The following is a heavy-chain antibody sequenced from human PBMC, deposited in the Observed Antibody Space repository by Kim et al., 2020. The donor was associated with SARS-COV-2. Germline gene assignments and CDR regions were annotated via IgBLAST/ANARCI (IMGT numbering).Heavy chain of an antibody. CDR2: ISYDGSNK. V-gene: IGHV3-30-3*01. CDR1: GFTFSSYA. CDR3: ARDKMDGSDIYYYYGMDV. Sequence: GGSLRLSCAASGFTFSSYAMHWVRQAPGKGLEWVAVISYDGSNKYYADSVKGRFTISRDNSKNTLYLQMNSLRAEDTAVYYCARDKMDGSDIYYYYGMDVWGQGTTVTVSS. D-gene: IGHD3-10*01. J-gene: IGHJ6*02.